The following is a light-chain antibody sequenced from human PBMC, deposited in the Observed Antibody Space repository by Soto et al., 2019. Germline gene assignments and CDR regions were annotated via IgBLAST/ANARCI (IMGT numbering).Light chain of an antibody. CDR3: QQRFNWPPIT. V-gene: IGKV3-15*01. CDR1: QSVSST. CDR2: GAS. Sequence: EIVMTQSPATLSVSPGERATLSCRASQSVSSTLAWYQQKPGQAPRLLIYGASTRATGIPARFSGSGSGTEFTLTISSLQSEDFAVYYCQQRFNWPPITFGQGTRLEIK. J-gene: IGKJ5*01.